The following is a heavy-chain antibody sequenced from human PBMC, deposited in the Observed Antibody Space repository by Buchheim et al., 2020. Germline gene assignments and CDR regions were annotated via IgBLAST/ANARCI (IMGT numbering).Heavy chain of an antibody. V-gene: IGHV4-39*07. CDR1: GGSISSSSYY. J-gene: IGHJ5*02. D-gene: IGHD3-22*01. Sequence: QLQLQESGPGLVKPSETLSLTCTVSGGSISSSSYYWGWIRQPPGKGLEWIGSIYYSGSTYYNPSLKSRVTISVDTSKNQFSLKLSSVTAADTAVYYCARNDYYDSSGYYENWFDPWGQGTL. CDR2: IYYSGST. CDR3: ARNDYYDSSGYYENWFDP.